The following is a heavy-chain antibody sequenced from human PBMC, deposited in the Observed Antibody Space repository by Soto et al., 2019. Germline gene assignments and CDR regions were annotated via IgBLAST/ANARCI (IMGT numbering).Heavy chain of an antibody. CDR1: GFTFSSYA. V-gene: IGHV3-23*01. CDR2: ISGSGGST. J-gene: IGHJ5*02. CDR3: ANHGSLDTEFDP. D-gene: IGHD3-9*01. Sequence: GGSLRLSCAASGFTFSSYAMSWVRQAPGKGLEWVSAISGSGGSTYYADSVKGRFTISRDNSKNTLYLQMNSLRAEDTAVYYCANHGSLDTEFDPWGQEALLTFSS.